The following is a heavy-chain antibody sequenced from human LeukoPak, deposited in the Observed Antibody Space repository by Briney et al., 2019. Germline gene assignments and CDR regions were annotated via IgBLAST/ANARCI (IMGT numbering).Heavy chain of an antibody. Sequence: ASVKVSCKASGYTFTSYDINWVRQATGQGLEWMGWMNPNSGNTGYAQKFQGRVTMTRNTSISTAYMELSSLRSEDTAVYYCARGYYYDSSGYYFDPQPVDYWGQGTLVTVSS. CDR3: ARGYYYDSSGYYFDPQPVDY. D-gene: IGHD3-22*01. CDR1: GYTFTSYD. CDR2: MNPNSGNT. V-gene: IGHV1-8*02. J-gene: IGHJ4*02.